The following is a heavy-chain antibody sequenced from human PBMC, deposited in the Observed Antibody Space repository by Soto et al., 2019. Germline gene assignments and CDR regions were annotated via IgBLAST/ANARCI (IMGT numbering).Heavy chain of an antibody. V-gene: IGHV4-39*01. CDR2: IYYSGST. CDR3: ARRMLTFGGRWFAP. D-gene: IGHD3-16*01. J-gene: IGHJ5*02. Sequence: SETLSLTCTVSGGSINSSSYYWGWIRQPPGKGLEWIGSIYYSGSTYYNPSLKSRVTISVDTSKNQFSLKLSSVTAADTAVYYCARRMLTFGGRWFAPWGQGTRVTV. CDR1: GGSINSSSYY.